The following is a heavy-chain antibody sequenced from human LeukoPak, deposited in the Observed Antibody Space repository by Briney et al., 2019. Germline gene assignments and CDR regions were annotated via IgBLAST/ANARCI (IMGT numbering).Heavy chain of an antibody. D-gene: IGHD2-2*01. J-gene: IGHJ4*02. V-gene: IGHV3-21*05. CDR1: GLTFNRYA. Sequence: GGSLRLSYAASGLTFNRYAMIWVRPAPGKGRQWVSYINLYSSDILFAPSVKGRFTISRENAMNTRYVQLTGLRAEDSAVYYCASFTFQLGLIDSWGQGTLVTVSS. CDR3: ASFTFQLGLIDS. CDR2: INLYSSDI.